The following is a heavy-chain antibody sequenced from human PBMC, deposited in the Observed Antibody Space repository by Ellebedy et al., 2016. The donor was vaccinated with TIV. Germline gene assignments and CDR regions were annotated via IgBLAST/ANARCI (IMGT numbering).Heavy chain of an antibody. J-gene: IGHJ3*02. V-gene: IGHV1-69*13. CDR1: GGTFSSYA. Sequence: AASVKVSCKASGGTFSSYAISWARQAPGQGLEWMGGLIPIFGTANYAKKFQGRVTITADESTSTAYMELRSLRSDDTAVYYCARLITGGYIVVVPAGWEAFDIWGQGTMVTVSS. D-gene: IGHD2-2*01. CDR3: ARLITGGYIVVVPAGWEAFDI. CDR2: LIPIFGTA.